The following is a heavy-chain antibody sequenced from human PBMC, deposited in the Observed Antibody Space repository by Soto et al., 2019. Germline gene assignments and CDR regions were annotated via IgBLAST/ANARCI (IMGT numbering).Heavy chain of an antibody. D-gene: IGHD3-16*01. CDR1: GYTFTSYG. Sequence: QVQLVQSGAEVKKPGASVKVSCKASGYTFTSYGISWVRQAPGQGLEWMGRISAYKGNTNYAQKLQGSVTMTTATSTSTGDMEVRSLRAADTAVYYCPRDGGGDGMDVWGQGTTVTVSS. J-gene: IGHJ6*02. V-gene: IGHV1-18*01. CDR3: PRDGGGDGMDV. CDR2: ISAYKGNT.